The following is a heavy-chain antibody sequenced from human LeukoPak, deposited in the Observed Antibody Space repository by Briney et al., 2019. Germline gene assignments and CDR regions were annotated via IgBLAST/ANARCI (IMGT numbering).Heavy chain of an antibody. CDR2: IYYSGST. J-gene: IGHJ4*02. CDR1: GGSISSGGYY. V-gene: IGHV4-31*03. D-gene: IGHD2-2*01. Sequence: SQTLSLTCTVSGGSISSGGYYWSWLRQHPGKGLEWIGYIYYSGSTYYNPSLKSRVTISVDTSKNQFSLKLSSVTAADTAVYYCARVPVGCSSTSCRVIDYWGQGTLVTVSS. CDR3: ARVPVGCSSTSCRVIDY.